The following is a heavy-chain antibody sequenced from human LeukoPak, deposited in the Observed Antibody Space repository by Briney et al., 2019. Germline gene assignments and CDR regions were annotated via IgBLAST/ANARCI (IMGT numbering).Heavy chain of an antibody. CDR1: GFTFRSYE. CDR2: ISSSGSTI. D-gene: IGHD3-22*01. Sequence: GGSPRLSCAASGFTFRSYEMNWVRQAPGKGLEWVSYISSSGSTIYYADSVKGRFTISRDNAKNSLYLQMNSLRAEDTAVYYCASSRYDSSGYYGIIGYWGQGTLVTVSS. CDR3: ASSRYDSSGYYGIIGY. J-gene: IGHJ4*02. V-gene: IGHV3-48*03.